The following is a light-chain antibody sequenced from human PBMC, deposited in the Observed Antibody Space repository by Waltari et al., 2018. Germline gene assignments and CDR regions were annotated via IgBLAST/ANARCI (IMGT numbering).Light chain of an antibody. Sequence: DIQMTQSPSTLSASVGDRVTITCRASQRFDGWLAWFQQRPGIAPKLLIYKTSTLESGVPSRFSGSGSGTEYTLTISGLQTDDFATYYGQQYETYPFTFGGGTKVEI. V-gene: IGKV1-5*03. CDR3: QQYETYPFT. J-gene: IGKJ4*01. CDR2: KTS. CDR1: QRFDGW.